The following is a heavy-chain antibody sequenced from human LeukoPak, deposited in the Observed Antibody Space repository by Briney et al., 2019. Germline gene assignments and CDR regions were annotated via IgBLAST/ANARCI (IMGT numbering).Heavy chain of an antibody. CDR3: ARDAQQEGRNPSDYYYYMDV. J-gene: IGHJ6*03. Sequence: PGGSLRLSCAASGFTFSSYSMNWVRQAPGKGLEGVSSISSSSSYIYYADSVKGRFTISRDNAKNSLYLQMNSLRAEDTAVYYCARDAQQEGRNPSDYYYYMDVWGKGTTVTVSS. CDR2: ISSSSSYI. CDR1: GFTFSSYS. D-gene: IGHD4-23*01. V-gene: IGHV3-21*01.